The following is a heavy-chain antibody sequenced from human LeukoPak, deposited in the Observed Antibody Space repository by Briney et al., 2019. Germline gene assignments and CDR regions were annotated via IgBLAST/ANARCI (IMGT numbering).Heavy chain of an antibody. D-gene: IGHD6-19*01. CDR1: GFIFNNYA. V-gene: IGHV3-9*01. J-gene: IGHJ4*02. Sequence: GGSLRLSCAGSGFIFNNYAMHWVRQPPGKGLEWVPGISWNSGTIDYADSVRGRFTISRDNAKNSLYLQMDSLRVEDTAFYYCAKDNRRHYTSGPNPDSLHWGQGALVTVSS. CDR2: ISWNSGTI. CDR3: AKDNRRHYTSGPNPDSLH.